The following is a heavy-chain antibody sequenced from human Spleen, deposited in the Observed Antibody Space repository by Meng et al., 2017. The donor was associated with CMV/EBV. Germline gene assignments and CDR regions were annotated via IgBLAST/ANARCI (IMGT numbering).Heavy chain of an antibody. D-gene: IGHD3-22*01. J-gene: IGHJ3*02. CDR3: ARDMAYYYDSSGYPHAFDI. V-gene: IGHV1-18*01. CDR2: ISAYNGNT. CDR1: GHTFSNYA. Sequence: SVKVSCKSSGHTFSNYAISWVRQAPGQGLEWMGCISAYNGNTNYAQKLQGRVTMTTDTSTSTAYMELRSLRSDDTAVYYCARDMAYYYDSSGYPHAFDIWGQGTMVTVSS.